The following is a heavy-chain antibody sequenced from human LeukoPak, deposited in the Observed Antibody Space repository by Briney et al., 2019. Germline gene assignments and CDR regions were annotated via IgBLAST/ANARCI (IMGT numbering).Heavy chain of an antibody. J-gene: IGHJ4*02. Sequence: QSGGSLRLSCAASGFTFSSYGMHWVRRAPGKGLEWVAVIWYDGSNKYYADSVKGRFTISRDNSKNTLYLQMNSLRAEDTAVYYCARGGTNDYGDYAGYYWGQGTLVTVSS. CDR3: ARGGTNDYGDYAGYY. V-gene: IGHV3-33*01. D-gene: IGHD4-17*01. CDR2: IWYDGSNK. CDR1: GFTFSSYG.